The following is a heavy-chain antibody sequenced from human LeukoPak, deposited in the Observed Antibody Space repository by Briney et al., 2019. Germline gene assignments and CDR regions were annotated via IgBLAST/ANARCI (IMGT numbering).Heavy chain of an antibody. J-gene: IGHJ4*02. CDR3: ARAGGYYDSSGYYDY. CDR1: GGSISSGGYS. V-gene: IGHV4-30-2*01. D-gene: IGHD3-22*01. CDR2: IYHSGST. Sequence: LQTLSLTCAVSGGSISSGGYSWSWIRQPPGKGLEWIGYIYHSGSTYYNPSLKSRVTISVDRSKNQFSLKLSSVTAADTAVYYCARAGGYYDSSGYYDYWGQGTLVTVSS.